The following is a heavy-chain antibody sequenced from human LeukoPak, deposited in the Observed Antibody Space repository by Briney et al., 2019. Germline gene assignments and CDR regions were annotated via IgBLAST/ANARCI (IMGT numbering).Heavy chain of an antibody. CDR1: GFTFSSYA. J-gene: IGHJ4*02. D-gene: IGHD3-3*01. V-gene: IGHV3-23*01. CDR3: AKCLRYDFWSGTGFDY. Sequence: GGSLRLSCAASGFTFSSYAMSWVRQAPGKGLEWVSAISGSGGSTYYADSVKGRFTISRDNSKNTLYLQMNSLRAEDTAGNYCAKCLRYDFWSGTGFDYWGQGTLVTVSS. CDR2: ISGSGGST.